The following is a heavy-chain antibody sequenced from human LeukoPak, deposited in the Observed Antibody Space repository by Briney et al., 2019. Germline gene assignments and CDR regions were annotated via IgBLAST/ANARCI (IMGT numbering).Heavy chain of an antibody. CDR3: ARGLEQWLAPGWYFDL. Sequence: GGSLRLSCAASGFTFSSYGMHWVRQAPGKGLEWVAVISYDGSNKYYADSVKGRFTISRDNSKNTLYLQMNSLRAEDTAVYYCARGLEQWLAPGWYFDLWGRGTLVTVSS. CDR2: ISYDGSNK. CDR1: GFTFSSYG. V-gene: IGHV3-30*03. J-gene: IGHJ2*01. D-gene: IGHD6-19*01.